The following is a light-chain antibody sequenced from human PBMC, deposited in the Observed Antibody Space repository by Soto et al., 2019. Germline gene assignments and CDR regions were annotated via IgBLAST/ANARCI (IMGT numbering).Light chain of an antibody. CDR2: EVS. CDR1: SSDVGSYNL. V-gene: IGLV2-23*02. CDR3: CSYAGSSTLV. Sequence: QSALTQPASVSGSPGQSITISCTGTSSDVGSYNLVSWYQHHPGKAPKLMIYEVSKRPSGVSNRFSGSKSGNTASLTISGVQAEDEADYYCCSYAGSSTLVFGTGTKLTVL. J-gene: IGLJ1*01.